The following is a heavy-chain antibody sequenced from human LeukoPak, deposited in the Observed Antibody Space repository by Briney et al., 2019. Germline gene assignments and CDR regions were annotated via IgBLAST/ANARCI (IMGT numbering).Heavy chain of an antibody. Sequence: PSETLSLTCTVSGGSISSYYWSWIRQPAGKGLEWIGCIYTSGSTNYNPSLKSRVTMSVDTSKNQFSLKLSSVTAADTAVYYCARDLSSSPYYYGMDVWGQGTTVTVSS. CDR3: ARDLSSSPYYYGMDV. CDR2: IYTSGST. CDR1: GGSISSYY. V-gene: IGHV4-4*07. J-gene: IGHJ6*02. D-gene: IGHD6-13*01.